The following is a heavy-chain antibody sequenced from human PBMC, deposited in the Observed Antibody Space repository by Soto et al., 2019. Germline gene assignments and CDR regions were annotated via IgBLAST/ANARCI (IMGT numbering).Heavy chain of an antibody. CDR2: ISYDGTNK. Sequence: GGSLRLSCAASGFTFSSYGMHWVRQTPGKGLEWVAVISYDGTNKFYSDTVKGRFTISRDNFKNTLTLQMNSLRADDTAVYFCSKDLESYGDYDYYCYGMDVWGLGTRVTVSS. V-gene: IGHV3-30*18. CDR1: GFTFSSYG. J-gene: IGHJ6*02. D-gene: IGHD4-17*01. CDR3: SKDLESYGDYDYYCYGMDV.